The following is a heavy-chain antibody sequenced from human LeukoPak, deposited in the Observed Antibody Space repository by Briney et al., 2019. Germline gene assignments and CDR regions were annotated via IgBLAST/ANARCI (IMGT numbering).Heavy chain of an antibody. CDR2: IYYSGRT. D-gene: IGHD4-17*01. CDR1: GGSISSYY. J-gene: IGHJ4*02. CDR3: ARLEDYGDYYFDY. Sequence: PSETLSLTCTVSGGSISSYYWSWLRQPPGKGLEWIGYIYYSGRTNYNPSLKSRVTISVDTSKNQFSLKLNSVNAADTAVYYCARLEDYGDYYFDYWGQGILVTVSS. V-gene: IGHV4-59*08.